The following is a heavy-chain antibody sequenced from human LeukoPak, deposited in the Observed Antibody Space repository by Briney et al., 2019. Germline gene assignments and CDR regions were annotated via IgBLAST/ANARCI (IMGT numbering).Heavy chain of an antibody. Sequence: GRSLRLSCAASGFTFSSYGMHWVRQAPGKGLEWVAVIWYDGSNKYYADSVKGRFTISRDNSKNTLYLQMNSLRAEDTAVYYCARDLIFGVVTRLDVWGQGTTVTVSS. D-gene: IGHD3-3*01. CDR1: GFTFSSYG. CDR3: ARDLIFGVVTRLDV. CDR2: IWYDGSNK. J-gene: IGHJ6*02. V-gene: IGHV3-33*01.